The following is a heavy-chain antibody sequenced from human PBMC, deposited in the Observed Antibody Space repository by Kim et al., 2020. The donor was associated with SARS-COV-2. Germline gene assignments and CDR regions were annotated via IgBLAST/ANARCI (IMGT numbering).Heavy chain of an antibody. CDR3: ARGGRAAAACFDL. CDR1: GYTFTSYA. J-gene: IGHJ2*01. Sequence: ASVKVSCKASGYTFTSYAVHWVRQAPGQRLEWMGWINAGNGNTKYLEKFQGRVTITRDTSASTVYMELSSLRSEDTAVYYCARGGRAAAACFDLWGRGTL. V-gene: IGHV1-3*01. D-gene: IGHD6-13*01. CDR2: INAGNGNT.